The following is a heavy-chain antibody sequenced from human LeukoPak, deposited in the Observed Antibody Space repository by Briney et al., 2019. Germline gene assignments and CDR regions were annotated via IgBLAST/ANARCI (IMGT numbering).Heavy chain of an antibody. Sequence: GGSLRLSCVVSGFRFSDYWMHWVRKAPGKGLVWVSGIKTDGSDRRYADFVTGRFTISRDNAKNTLFLQMNSLRDEDTAVYYCIRDFLTVTTNDYWGQGTLVTVSS. J-gene: IGHJ4*02. V-gene: IGHV3-74*01. CDR3: IRDFLTVTTNDY. CDR2: IKTDGSDR. D-gene: IGHD4-11*01. CDR1: GFRFSDYW.